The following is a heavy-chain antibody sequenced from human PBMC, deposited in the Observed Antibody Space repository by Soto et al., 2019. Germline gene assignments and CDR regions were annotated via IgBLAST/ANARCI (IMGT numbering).Heavy chain of an antibody. D-gene: IGHD4-17*01. CDR1: GFTFSSYS. J-gene: IGHJ4*02. Sequence: GSLRLACSASGFTFSSYSMNWVRQAPGKGLEWVSYISSSSSTIYYADSVKGRFTISRDNAKNSLYLQMNSLRDEDTAVYYCASFSYGARGFDYWGQGTLVTVYS. CDR3: ASFSYGARGFDY. CDR2: ISSSSSTI. V-gene: IGHV3-48*02.